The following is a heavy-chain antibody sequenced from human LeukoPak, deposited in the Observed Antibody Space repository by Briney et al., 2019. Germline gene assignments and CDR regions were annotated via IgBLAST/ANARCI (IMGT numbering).Heavy chain of an antibody. J-gene: IGHJ4*02. CDR1: GYTFTSYA. V-gene: IGHV1-3*01. CDR3: ARDDRHSSGWYGY. Sequence: ASVKVSSKASGYTFTSYAMHWVRQAPGQRLEWMGWINAGNGNTKYSQKFQGRVTITRDTSASTAYMELSSLRSEDTAVYYCARDDRHSSGWYGYWGQGTLVTVSS. CDR2: INAGNGNT. D-gene: IGHD6-19*01.